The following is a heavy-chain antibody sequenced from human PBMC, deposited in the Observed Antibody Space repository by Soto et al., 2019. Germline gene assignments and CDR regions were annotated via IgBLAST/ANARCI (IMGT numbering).Heavy chain of an antibody. CDR3: ARDVRSGSYYGVLGRFDY. CDR1: RFTFSSYW. CDR2: IKQDGSEK. D-gene: IGHD3-10*01. V-gene: IGHV3-7*01. J-gene: IGHJ4*02. Sequence: EVQLVESGGGLVQPGGSLRLSCAASRFTFSSYWMSWVRQAPGKGLEWVANIKQDGSEKYYVDSVKDRFTISRDNAKNSLYLQMNSLRAEDTAVYYCARDVRSGSYYGVLGRFDYWGQGTLVTVSS.